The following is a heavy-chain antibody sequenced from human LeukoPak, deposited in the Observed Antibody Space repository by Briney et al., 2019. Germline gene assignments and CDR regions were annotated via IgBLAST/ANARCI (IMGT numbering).Heavy chain of an antibody. Sequence: GGSLRLSCAASGFTVSSNYMSWVRQAPGKGLEWVSSISSSSSYIYYADSVKGRFTISRDNAKNSLYLQMNSLRAEDTAVYYCARIDSSGYLIDYWGQGTLVTVSS. CDR2: ISSSSSYI. D-gene: IGHD3-22*01. V-gene: IGHV3-21*01. J-gene: IGHJ4*02. CDR1: GFTVSSNY. CDR3: ARIDSSGYLIDY.